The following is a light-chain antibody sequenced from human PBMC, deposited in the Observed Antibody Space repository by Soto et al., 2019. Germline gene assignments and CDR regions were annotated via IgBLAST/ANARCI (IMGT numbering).Light chain of an antibody. CDR2: GAS. J-gene: IGKJ1*01. V-gene: IGKV3-20*01. CDR1: QSVSSSY. CDR3: QQYGSSGT. Sequence: EIVLTQSPGTLSLSPGERATLSCRASQSVSSSYLAWYQQKPGQAPRLLIYGASSRATGIPDRFSGSGSGTDFNLTISRLEPEDFAAYYCQQYGSSGTFGKGTKVAIK.